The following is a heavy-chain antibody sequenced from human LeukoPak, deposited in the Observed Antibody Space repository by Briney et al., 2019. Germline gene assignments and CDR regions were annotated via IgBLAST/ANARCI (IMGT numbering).Heavy chain of an antibody. Sequence: GESLRLSCAASGFTFSSYSMNWVRQAPGKGLEWVSSISSSSSYIYYADSVKGRFTISRDNSKNTLYLQMNSLRAEDTAVYYCAKDRSPKLLVLEYWGQGTLVTVSS. J-gene: IGHJ4*02. V-gene: IGHV3-21*01. CDR3: AKDRSPKLLVLEY. D-gene: IGHD3-10*01. CDR2: ISSSSSYI. CDR1: GFTFSSYS.